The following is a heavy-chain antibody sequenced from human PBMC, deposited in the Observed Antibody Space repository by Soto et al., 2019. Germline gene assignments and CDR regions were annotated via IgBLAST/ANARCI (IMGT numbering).Heavy chain of an antibody. J-gene: IGHJ4*02. Sequence: ASVKVSCKASGYTFTSYYMHWVRQAPGQGLEWMGIINPSGGSTSYAQKFQGRFTMTRDTSTSTVYMELSSLRSEDTAVYYCARHPRAFITLDYWGQGTLVTVSS. V-gene: IGHV1-46*01. D-gene: IGHD3-10*01. CDR1: GYTFTSYY. CDR2: INPSGGST. CDR3: ARHPRAFITLDY.